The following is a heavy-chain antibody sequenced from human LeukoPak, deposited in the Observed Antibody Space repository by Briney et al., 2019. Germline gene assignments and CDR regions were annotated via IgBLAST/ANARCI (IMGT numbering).Heavy chain of an antibody. D-gene: IGHD1-26*01. CDR1: GFTFSSYA. CDR2: IPYDGSNK. J-gene: IGHJ5*02. Sequence: GGSLRLSWAASGFTFSSYAMHWVRQAPVKGLEWVAVIPYDGSNKYYADSVKGRFTISRDNSKNTLYLQMNSLRAEDTAVYYCAREGVVGALTNWFDPWGQGTLVTVSS. CDR3: AREGVVGALTNWFDP. V-gene: IGHV3-30-3*01.